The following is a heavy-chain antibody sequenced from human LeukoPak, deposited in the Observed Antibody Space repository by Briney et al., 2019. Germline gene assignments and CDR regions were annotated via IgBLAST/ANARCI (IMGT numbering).Heavy chain of an antibody. CDR2: ISYDGSNK. V-gene: IGHV3-30-3*01. Sequence: EGSLRLSCAASGFTFSSYAMHWVRQAPDKGLEWVAVISYDGSNKYYADSVKGRFTISRDNSKNTLYLQMNSLRAEDTAVYYCVNEQQLTFDYWGQGTLVTVSS. CDR1: GFTFSSYA. J-gene: IGHJ4*02. CDR3: VNEQQLTFDY. D-gene: IGHD6-13*01.